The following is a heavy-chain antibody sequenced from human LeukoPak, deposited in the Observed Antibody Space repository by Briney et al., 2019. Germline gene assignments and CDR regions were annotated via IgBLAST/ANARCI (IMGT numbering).Heavy chain of an antibody. Sequence: SETLSLTCAVYRGYFSGYYWSWIRQPAGKGLEWIREIHHSGSTNYNPSLKSRVTISVDTSKNQFSLKLSSVTAADTAVYYCAREGDSSVYYDYWGQGTLVTVSS. J-gene: IGHJ4*02. CDR1: RGYFSGYY. D-gene: IGHD3-22*01. V-gene: IGHV4-34*01. CDR3: AREGDSSVYYDY. CDR2: IHHSGST.